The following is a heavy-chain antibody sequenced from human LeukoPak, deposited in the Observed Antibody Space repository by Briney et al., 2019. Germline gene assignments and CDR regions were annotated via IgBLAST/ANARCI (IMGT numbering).Heavy chain of an antibody. CDR3: ARRLTGDYFGS. Sequence: TGGSLRLSCAASGFTLSDHYMDWVRQAPGKGPEWVGRSRSKDRGYTTDYDASVKGRFAVSRDDSNNSLYLQMNSLKIEDTAIYFCARRLTGDYFGSWGQGTLVTVSS. J-gene: IGHJ4*02. D-gene: IGHD1-14*01. CDR2: SRSKDRGYTT. CDR1: GFTLSDHY. V-gene: IGHV3-72*01.